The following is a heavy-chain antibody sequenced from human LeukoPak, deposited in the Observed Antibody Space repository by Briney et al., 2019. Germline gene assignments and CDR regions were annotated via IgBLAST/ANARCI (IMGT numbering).Heavy chain of an antibody. V-gene: IGHV4-4*07. Sequence: SETLSLTRTVSGGSISSYYWSWIRQPAGKGLEWIGRIYTSGSTNYNPSLKSRVTMSVDTSKNQFSLKLSSVTAADTAVYYCARMGEQWLNFDYWGQGTLVTVSS. CDR3: ARMGEQWLNFDY. J-gene: IGHJ4*02. D-gene: IGHD6-19*01. CDR1: GGSISSYY. CDR2: IYTSGST.